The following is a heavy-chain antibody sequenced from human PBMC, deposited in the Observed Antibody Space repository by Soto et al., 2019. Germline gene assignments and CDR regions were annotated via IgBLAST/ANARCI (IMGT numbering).Heavy chain of an antibody. J-gene: IGHJ4*02. CDR3: ASAKPTVTTYYFDY. V-gene: IGHV4-30-2*01. D-gene: IGHD4-17*01. Sequence: SETLSLTCAVSGGSISSGGYSWSWIRQPPGKGLEWIGYIYHSGSTYYNPSLKSRVTISVDRSKDQFSLKLSSVTAADTAVYYCASAKPTVTTYYFDYWGQGTLVTVSS. CDR1: GGSISSGGYS. CDR2: IYHSGST.